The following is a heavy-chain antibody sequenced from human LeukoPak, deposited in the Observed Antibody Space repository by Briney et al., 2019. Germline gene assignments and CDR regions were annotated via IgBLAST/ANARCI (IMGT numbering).Heavy chain of an antibody. D-gene: IGHD6-19*01. CDR3: ARDHALIAVAGTSYYFDY. J-gene: IGHJ4*02. Sequence: GGSLGLSCAASGFTFSSYWMSWVRQAPGKGLEWVANIKQDGSEKYYVDSVKGRFTISRDNAKNSLYLQMNSLRAEDTAVYYCARDHALIAVAGTSYYFDYWGQGTLVIVSS. CDR1: GFTFSSYW. V-gene: IGHV3-7*03. CDR2: IKQDGSEK.